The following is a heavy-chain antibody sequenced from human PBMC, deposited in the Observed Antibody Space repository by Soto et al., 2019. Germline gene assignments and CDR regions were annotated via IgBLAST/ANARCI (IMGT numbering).Heavy chain of an antibody. J-gene: IGHJ4*02. Sequence: QLQLQESGPGLVKPSETLSLTCTVSGGSISSSSYYWGWIRQPPGKGLEWIGSIYYSGSTYYNPSLKSRVTISVDTSKNQFSLKLSSVTAADTAVYYCARWLGAARVFDYWGQGTLVTVSS. CDR2: IYYSGST. CDR1: GGSISSSSYY. D-gene: IGHD6-6*01. V-gene: IGHV4-39*01. CDR3: ARWLGAARVFDY.